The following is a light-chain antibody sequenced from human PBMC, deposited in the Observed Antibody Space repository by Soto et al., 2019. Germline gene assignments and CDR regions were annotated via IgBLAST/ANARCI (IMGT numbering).Light chain of an antibody. V-gene: IGKV1-9*01. CDR2: AAS. CDR1: QGVSSF. Sequence: DIQLTQSPSFLSASIGDRVTITCRASQGVSSFLAWYQQKPGKAPNLLMFAASTLQSGVPSRFSGSGSGTEFTLTISSLQPEDFATYYCQQVNSSPLTFGGGTKVEIK. J-gene: IGKJ4*01. CDR3: QQVNSSPLT.